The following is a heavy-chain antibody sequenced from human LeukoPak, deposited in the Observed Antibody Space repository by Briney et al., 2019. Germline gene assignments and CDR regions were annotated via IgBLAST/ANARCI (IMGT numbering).Heavy chain of an antibody. J-gene: IGHJ5*02. V-gene: IGHV4-30-2*01. Sequence: SQTLSLTCAVSGGSISSGGYCWSWIRQPPGRGLEWIGYIYHSGSTYYNPSLKSRVTISVDRSKNQFSLKLSSVTAPDTAVYYCATGGPITMVRGVIINQNWFDPWGQGTLVTVSS. D-gene: IGHD3-10*01. CDR1: GGSISSGGYC. CDR2: IYHSGST. CDR3: ATGGPITMVRGVIINQNWFDP.